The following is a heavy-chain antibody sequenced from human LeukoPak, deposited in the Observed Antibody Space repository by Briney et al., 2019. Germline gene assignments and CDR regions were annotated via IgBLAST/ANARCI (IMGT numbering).Heavy chain of an antibody. CDR3: ARDTYCSGGSCYNWFDP. V-gene: IGHV3-30-3*01. J-gene: IGHJ5*02. Sequence: PGRSLRLSCAASGFTFSSYAMHWVRQAPGKGLEWVAVISYDGSNKYYADSVKGRFTISRDSSKNTLYLQMNSLRAEDTAVYYCARDTYCSGGSCYNWFDPWGQGTLVTVSS. D-gene: IGHD2-15*01. CDR2: ISYDGSNK. CDR1: GFTFSSYA.